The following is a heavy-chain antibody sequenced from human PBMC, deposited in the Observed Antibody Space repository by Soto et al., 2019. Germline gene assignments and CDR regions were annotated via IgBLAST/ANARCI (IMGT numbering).Heavy chain of an antibody. CDR3: AKAFKLGIDY. J-gene: IGHJ4*02. Sequence: GGSLRLSCAASGFTFSSYGMHWVRQAPGKGLEWVAVISYDGSNKYYADSVKGRFTISRDNSKNTLYLQMNSLRAEDTAVYYCAKAFKLGIDYWGQGTLVTVSS. CDR2: ISYDGSNK. V-gene: IGHV3-30*18. CDR1: GFTFSSYG. D-gene: IGHD7-27*01.